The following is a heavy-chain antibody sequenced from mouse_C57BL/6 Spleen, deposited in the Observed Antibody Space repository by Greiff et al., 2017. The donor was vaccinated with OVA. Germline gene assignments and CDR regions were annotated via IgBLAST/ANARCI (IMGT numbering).Heavy chain of an antibody. J-gene: IGHJ2*01. CDR3: ARTDYYGSPLYFDY. Sequence: HLPHSLPDLLNPGASVKISCNASGYTFTDYYINWVKQRPGQGLEWIGWIYPGSGNTKYNEKFKGKATLTVDTSSSTAYMQLSSLTSEDSAVYFCARTDYYGSPLYFDYWGQGTTLTVSS. D-gene: IGHD1-1*01. CDR1: GYTFTDYY. CDR2: IYPGSGNT. V-gene: IGHV1-84*01.